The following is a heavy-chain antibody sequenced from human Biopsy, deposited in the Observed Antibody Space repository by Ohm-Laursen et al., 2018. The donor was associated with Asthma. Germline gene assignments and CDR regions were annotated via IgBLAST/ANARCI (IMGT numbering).Heavy chain of an antibody. CDR2: ISFDGSNK. D-gene: IGHD3-22*01. CDR1: GFTFSSYA. V-gene: IGHV3-30*04. J-gene: IGHJ4*02. CDR3: ARDPAGYYYFDY. Sequence: SLRLSCSASGFTFSSYAMHWVRQAPGKGLEWVAVISFDGSNKYYGDSVKGRFTIARDNSKNTVYLQMNSLRAEDTAVYYCARDPAGYYYFDYWGQGTLVTVSS.